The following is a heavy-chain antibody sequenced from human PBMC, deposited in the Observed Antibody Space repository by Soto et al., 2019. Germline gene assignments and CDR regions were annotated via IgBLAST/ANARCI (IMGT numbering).Heavy chain of an antibody. CDR1: GYTFTAYH. CDR2: INPKFGDT. CDR3: ARNMDYYYGRGSGNGHGV. V-gene: IGHV1-2*02. J-gene: IGHJ6*02. Sequence: QVRLVQSGAEVKEPGDSVRVSCEASGYTFTAYHIHWVRQAPGQGLEWMGWINPKFGDTGYAQDFQGRVSMTSDMSISTVYMELSRLTSADTAISYCARNMDYYYGRGSGNGHGVWGPGTTVTVFS. D-gene: IGHD3-10*02.